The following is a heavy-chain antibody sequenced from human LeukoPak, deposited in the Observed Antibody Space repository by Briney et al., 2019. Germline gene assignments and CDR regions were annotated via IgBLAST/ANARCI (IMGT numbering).Heavy chain of an antibody. CDR1: GFTFSSYG. J-gene: IGHJ4*02. CDR3: AKETTVTPSPDY. CDR2: ISYDGSNK. V-gene: IGHV3-30*18. Sequence: QTGGSLRLSCATSGFTFSSYGMQWVRQAPGKGLEWVAVISYDGSNKYYADSVKGRFTISRDNSKNTLYLQMNSLRAEDTAVYYCAKETTVTPSPDYWGQGTLVTVSS. D-gene: IGHD4-17*01.